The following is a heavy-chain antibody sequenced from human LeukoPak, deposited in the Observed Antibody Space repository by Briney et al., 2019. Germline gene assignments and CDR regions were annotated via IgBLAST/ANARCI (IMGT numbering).Heavy chain of an antibody. Sequence: SETLSLTCTVSGASISSYFWSWIRQPPGKGLEWIGYIYYSGSTNYNPSLKSRVTISVDTSKNQFSLKLSSVTAADTAVYYCARDYYDSSGYNYFDYWGQGTLVTVSS. V-gene: IGHV4-59*01. CDR2: IYYSGST. J-gene: IGHJ4*02. CDR3: ARDYYDSSGYNYFDY. CDR1: GASISSYF. D-gene: IGHD3-22*01.